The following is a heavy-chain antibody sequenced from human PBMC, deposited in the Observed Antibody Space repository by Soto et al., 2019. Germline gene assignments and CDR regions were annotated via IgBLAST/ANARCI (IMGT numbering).Heavy chain of an antibody. CDR1: GFTFTKHP. Sequence: GGSLRLSCAASGFTFTKHPMNWVRQVPGKGLEWISYISSTSSTIYYADSVKGRFTISRDDVKNSLYLQMNSLRDEDTAVYYCARDMDSSGWYVSYYSFGMDVWGQGTTVTVSS. V-gene: IGHV3-48*02. CDR2: ISSTSSTI. J-gene: IGHJ6*02. CDR3: ARDMDSSGWYVSYYSFGMDV. D-gene: IGHD6-19*01.